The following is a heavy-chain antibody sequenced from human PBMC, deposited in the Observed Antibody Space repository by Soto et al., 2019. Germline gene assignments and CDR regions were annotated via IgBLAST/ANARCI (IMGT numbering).Heavy chain of an antibody. V-gene: IGHV4-4*07. CDR2: IYTSGST. J-gene: IGHJ6*02. D-gene: IGHD3-10*01. Sequence: SETLSLTCTVPGGSISSYYWRWIRQPAGKGLEWIGRIYTSGSTNYNPSLKSRVTMSVDTSKNQFSLKLSSVTAADTAVYYCARDVLLWFGDLEIRDYYYYGMDVWGQGTTGTVSS. CDR1: GGSISSYY. CDR3: ARDVLLWFGDLEIRDYYYYGMDV.